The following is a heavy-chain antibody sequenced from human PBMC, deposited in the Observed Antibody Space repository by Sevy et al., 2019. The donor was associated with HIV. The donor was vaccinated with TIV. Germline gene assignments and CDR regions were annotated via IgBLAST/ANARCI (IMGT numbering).Heavy chain of an antibody. CDR2: ISGSDNTI. J-gene: IGHJ6*02. D-gene: IGHD4-17*01. CDR1: GFTFSDYY. Sequence: GGSLRLSCAASGFTFSDYYMSWIRQAPGKGLEWLSYISGSDNTIYYAVSVKGRFTISRDNAKNSLYLQMNNLRAEDTAVYYCARDHVKDGDLGDYYYYAMDVWGQGTSVTVSS. V-gene: IGHV3-11*01. CDR3: ARDHVKDGDLGDYYYYAMDV.